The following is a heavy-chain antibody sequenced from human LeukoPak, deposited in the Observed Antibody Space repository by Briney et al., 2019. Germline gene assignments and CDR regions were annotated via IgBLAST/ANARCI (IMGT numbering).Heavy chain of an antibody. D-gene: IGHD7-27*01. CDR2: ISSSSSYI. J-gene: IGHJ4*02. Sequence: GGSLRLSCAASGFTFSSYSMNWVRQAPGKGLEWVSSISSSSSYIYYADSVKGRFTISRDNAKNSLYLQMNSLRAEDTAVYYCASGGYALGIRKDPFDYWGQGTQVTVPS. CDR1: GFTFSSYS. V-gene: IGHV3-21*01. CDR3: ASGGYALGIRKDPFDY.